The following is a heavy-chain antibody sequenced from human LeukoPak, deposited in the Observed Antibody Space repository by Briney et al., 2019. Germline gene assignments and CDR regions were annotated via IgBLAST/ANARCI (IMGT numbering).Heavy chain of an antibody. D-gene: IGHD1-26*01. J-gene: IGHJ4*02. V-gene: IGHV3-23*01. CDR1: GFTFSSYA. CDR2: ISDNGGDT. CDR3: AKATSPVGSFDH. Sequence: GGSLRLSCAASGFTFSSYAMSWVRQAPGKGLEWVSAISDNGGDTYYADSVKGRFTISRDNFKNTLYLQMNSLRAEDTAVYYCAKATSPVGSFDHWGQGTLVPVSS.